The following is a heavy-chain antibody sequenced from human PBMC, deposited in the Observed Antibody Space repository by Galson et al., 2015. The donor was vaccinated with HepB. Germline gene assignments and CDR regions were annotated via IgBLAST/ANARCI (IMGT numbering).Heavy chain of an antibody. CDR3: ATSLVLDFCRGHDCSQEDAFDI. CDR2: ISPYNGKT. V-gene: IGHV1-18*01. CDR1: GYMFTNYG. J-gene: IGHJ3*02. Sequence: SVKVSCKASGYMFTNYGLTWVRQAPGRGPEWTGWISPYNGKTTYSQNLWGRISMTTDTSTTTGYMELRSLTSDDTAVYYCATSLVLDFCRGHDCSQEDAFDIWGQGTWVTVSS. D-gene: IGHD2-21*02.